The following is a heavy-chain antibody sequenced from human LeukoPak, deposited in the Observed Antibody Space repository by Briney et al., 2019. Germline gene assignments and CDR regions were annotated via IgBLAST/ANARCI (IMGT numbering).Heavy chain of an antibody. V-gene: IGHV3-7*01. CDR3: ARGYYYGSGSLYYFDY. J-gene: IGHJ4*02. D-gene: IGHD3-10*01. Sequence: GPLRLSCAASGFTFSSYWMSWVRQALGKGLEWVANIKLDGSAKYFVDSVKGRLTISRANAKNSLNLKRSSLGAEATAVFYGARGYYYGSGSLYYFDYWGQGTLVTVSS. CDR2: IKLDGSAK. CDR1: GFTFSSYW.